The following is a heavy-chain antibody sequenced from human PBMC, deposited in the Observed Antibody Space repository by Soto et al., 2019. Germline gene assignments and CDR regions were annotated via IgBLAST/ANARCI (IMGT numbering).Heavy chain of an antibody. Sequence: SETLSLTCTVSGGSISSYYWSWIRQPPGKGLEWIGYIYYSGSTNYNPSLKSRVTISVDTSKNQFSLKLSSVTAADTAVYYCARDQFRLWFGEPYYYYGMDVWGQGTTVTVSS. J-gene: IGHJ6*02. CDR3: ARDQFRLWFGEPYYYYGMDV. D-gene: IGHD3-10*01. CDR1: GGSISSYY. CDR2: IYYSGST. V-gene: IGHV4-59*01.